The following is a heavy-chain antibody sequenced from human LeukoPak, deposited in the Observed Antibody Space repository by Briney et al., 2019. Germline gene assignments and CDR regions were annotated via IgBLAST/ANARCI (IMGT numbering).Heavy chain of an antibody. CDR2: LSGSGYNT. CDR3: AKDPYGTRYFDY. V-gene: IGHV3-23*01. Sequence: GGSLRLSCAASGFTFSSHALSWVSQAPGKGLEWVSSLSGSGYNTYYADSVKGRFTISRDNSKNTVYLQMNSLRAEDTAVYYCAKDPYGTRYFDYWGRGTLVTVSS. J-gene: IGHJ4*02. CDR1: GFTFSSHA. D-gene: IGHD2-2*01.